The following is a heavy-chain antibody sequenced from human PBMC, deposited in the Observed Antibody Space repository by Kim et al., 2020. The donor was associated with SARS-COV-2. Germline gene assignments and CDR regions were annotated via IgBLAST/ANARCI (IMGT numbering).Heavy chain of an antibody. Sequence: ASVKVSCKVSGYTLTELSMHWVRQAPGKGLEWMGGFDPEDGETIYAQKFQGRVTMTEDTSTDTAYMELSSLRSEDTAVYYCATPGYCSSTSCYRDAFDIWGPGTMGTGSS. CDR2: FDPEDGET. V-gene: IGHV1-24*01. J-gene: IGHJ3*02. CDR3: ATPGYCSSTSCYRDAFDI. CDR1: GYTLTELS. D-gene: IGHD2-2*01.